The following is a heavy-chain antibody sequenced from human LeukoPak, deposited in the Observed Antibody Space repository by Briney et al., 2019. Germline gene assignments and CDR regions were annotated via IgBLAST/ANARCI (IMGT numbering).Heavy chain of an antibody. J-gene: IGHJ3*02. V-gene: IGHV3-21*01. Sequence: GGSLRLSCAASGFTFSSYRMNWVRQAPGKGLEWVSSIRSSSSYIYHADSVKGRFTISRDNDKNSLYLQMNSLRAEDTAVYYCARAGSSSSWYVRFDIWGQGTMVTVSS. D-gene: IGHD6-13*01. CDR2: IRSSSSYI. CDR3: ARAGSSSSWYVRFDI. CDR1: GFTFSSYR.